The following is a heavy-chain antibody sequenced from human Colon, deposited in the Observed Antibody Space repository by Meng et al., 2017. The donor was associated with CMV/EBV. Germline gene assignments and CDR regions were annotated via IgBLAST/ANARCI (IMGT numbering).Heavy chain of an antibody. CDR2: ISPYNGDT. Sequence: QVQRVQSGAEVKKPGASVKVSCKASGYTFTSYGISWVRQAPGQGLEWMAYISPYNGDTNYAQRFQGRVALTTDTSTSTVYMELGSLTSDDTAMYYCARELARGGYWGQGTLVTVSS. CDR1: GYTFTSYG. V-gene: IGHV1-18*01. J-gene: IGHJ4*02. CDR3: ARELARGGY.